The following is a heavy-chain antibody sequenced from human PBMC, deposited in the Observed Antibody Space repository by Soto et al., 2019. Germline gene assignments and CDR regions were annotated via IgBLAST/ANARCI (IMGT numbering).Heavy chain of an antibody. CDR1: GGSFSGYY. J-gene: IGHJ4*02. CDR2: INHSGST. D-gene: IGHD6-6*01. V-gene: IGHV4-34*01. CDR3: ARGPAGSSSSFDY. Sequence: SETLSLTCAVYGGSFSGYYWSWIRQPPGKGLEWIGEINHSGSTNYNPSLKSRVTISVDTSKNQFSLKLSSVTAADTAVYYCARGPAGSSSSFDYWGQGTLVTVSS.